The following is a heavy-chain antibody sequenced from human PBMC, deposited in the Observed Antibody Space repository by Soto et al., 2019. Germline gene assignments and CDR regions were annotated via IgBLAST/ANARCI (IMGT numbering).Heavy chain of an antibody. V-gene: IGHV1-2*02. J-gene: IGHJ4*02. CDR1: GYTFTAYY. D-gene: IGHD3-10*01. Sequence: VQLVQSGAEVKKPGASVKVSCEASGYTFTAYYIHWVRQAPGQGLEWMGWINPNGGGTKYAQKFQGRVTMTRDTSINTAYMELTRLTSDDTAVYYCARAVHTMIQGVRFRVDQWGQGTLVTVSS. CDR3: ARAVHTMIQGVRFRVDQ. CDR2: INPNGGGT.